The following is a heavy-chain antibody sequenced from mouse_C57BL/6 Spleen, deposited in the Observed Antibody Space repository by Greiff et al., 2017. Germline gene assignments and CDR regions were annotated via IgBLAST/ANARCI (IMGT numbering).Heavy chain of an antibody. CDR3: AFIYYEYDGDDYAMDY. J-gene: IGHJ4*01. V-gene: IGHV14-2*01. CDR2: IDPEDGET. D-gene: IGHD2-4*01. Sequence: VQLKQSGAELVKPGASVKLSCTASGFNIKDYYMHWVKQRTEKGLEWIGRIDPEDGETKYAPKFQGKATITADTSSNTAYLQLSNLTSEDTAVYSCAFIYYEYDGDDYAMDYWGQGTSVTVSS. CDR1: GFNIKDYY.